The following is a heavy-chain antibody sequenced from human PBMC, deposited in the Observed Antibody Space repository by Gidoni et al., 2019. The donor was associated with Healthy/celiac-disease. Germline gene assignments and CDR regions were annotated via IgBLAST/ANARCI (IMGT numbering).Heavy chain of an antibody. CDR2: IYYSGST. Sequence: QLQLQESGPGLVKPSETLSLTCTVSGGSISSSSYYWGWIRQPPGKGLEWIGSIYYSGSTYYNPSLKSRVTISVDTSKNQFSMKLSSVTAADTAVYYCARHGYCSSTSCYGFDYWGQGTLVTVSS. V-gene: IGHV4-39*01. CDR3: ARHGYCSSTSCYGFDY. D-gene: IGHD2-2*03. CDR1: GGSISSSSYY. J-gene: IGHJ4*02.